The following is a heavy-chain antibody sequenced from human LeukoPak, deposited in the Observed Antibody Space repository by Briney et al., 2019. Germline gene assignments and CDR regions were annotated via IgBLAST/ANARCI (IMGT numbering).Heavy chain of an antibody. CDR3: ARLNGGSYYFDF. CDR2: FHPADSDT. J-gene: IGHJ4*02. D-gene: IGHD1-26*01. Sequence: GGSLKISCKASGYTFSHYWIGWVRQMPGEGLEWVGIFHPADSDTRYSPSFQGQVTISADRSTNTAHLQWSSLKTSDNAIYYCARLNGGSYYFDFWGQGTLISVSS. V-gene: IGHV5-51*01. CDR1: GYTFSHYW.